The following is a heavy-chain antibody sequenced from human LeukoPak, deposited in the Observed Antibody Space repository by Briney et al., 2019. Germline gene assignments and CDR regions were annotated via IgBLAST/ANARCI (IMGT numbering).Heavy chain of an antibody. CDR3: AKTIGDGYSYFDY. CDR1: GFTFSSYG. J-gene: IGHJ4*02. Sequence: PGGSLRLSCAASGFTFSSYGMSWVRQAPGKGLEWVSAISGSGGSTYYADSVKGRFTISRDNSKNTLYLQMNSLRAEDTAVYYCAKTIGDGYSYFDYWGQGTLVTVSS. D-gene: IGHD5-24*01. V-gene: IGHV3-23*01. CDR2: ISGSGGST.